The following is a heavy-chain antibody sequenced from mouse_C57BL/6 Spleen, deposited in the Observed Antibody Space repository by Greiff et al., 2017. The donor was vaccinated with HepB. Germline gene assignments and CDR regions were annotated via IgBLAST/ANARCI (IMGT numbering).Heavy chain of an antibody. J-gene: IGHJ3*01. CDR3: ARPLYCGSRSWFAY. CDR1: GYAFSSYW. CDR2: IYPGDGDT. D-gene: IGHD1-1*01. V-gene: IGHV1-80*01. Sequence: QVQLQQSGAELVKPGASVKISCKASGYAFSSYWMNWVKQRPGKGLEWIGQIYPGDGDTNYNGKFKGKATLTADKSSSTAYMQLSSLTSEDSAVYFCARPLYCGSRSWFAYWGQGTLVTVSA.